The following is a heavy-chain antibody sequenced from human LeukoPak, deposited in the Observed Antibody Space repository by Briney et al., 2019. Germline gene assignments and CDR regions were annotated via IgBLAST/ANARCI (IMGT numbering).Heavy chain of an antibody. Sequence: GGSLRLSCAASGFTFSSQAMSWVRQAPGKGLECVSGISGTGGRTYYAGSVKGRFTISRDNSKNTLYLQMNSLRVEDTAVYYCAKSARVIAVEIDYWGQGTLVTVSS. V-gene: IGHV3-23*01. CDR3: AKSARVIAVEIDY. CDR1: GFTFSSQA. D-gene: IGHD6-19*01. CDR2: ISGTGGRT. J-gene: IGHJ4*02.